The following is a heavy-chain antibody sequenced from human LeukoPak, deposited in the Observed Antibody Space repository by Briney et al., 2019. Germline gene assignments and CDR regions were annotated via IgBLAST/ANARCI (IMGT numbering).Heavy chain of an antibody. CDR2: MNQDGSAK. CDR3: ATYTHWVAGDV. D-gene: IGHD3-16*01. V-gene: IGHV3-7*01. CDR1: GFTFSDSW. Sequence: GGSLRLSCAASGFTFSDSWMSWVRQAPGKGLEWVANMNQDGSAKGYVDSVKGRFTIPRDNARNSLYLQMSSLRPEDTAVYYCATYTHWVAGDVWGQGTTVTVPS. J-gene: IGHJ6*02.